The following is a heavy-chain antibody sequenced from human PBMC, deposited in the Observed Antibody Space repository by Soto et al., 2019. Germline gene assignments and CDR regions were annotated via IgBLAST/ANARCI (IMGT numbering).Heavy chain of an antibody. D-gene: IGHD3-3*01. CDR3: AKDGFLERLPHYYYGMDV. Sequence: PGGPLRCPCAATGFTFSSYAMSWVRHAPGRGLEWVAAISGSGGSTSYADSVKGRFTISRDNSKNTLYLPMNSLQAEDTAVYYCAKDGFLERLPHYYYGMDVWGQGTKVTVSS. CDR2: ISGSGGST. V-gene: IGHV3-23*01. J-gene: IGHJ6*02. CDR1: GFTFSSYA.